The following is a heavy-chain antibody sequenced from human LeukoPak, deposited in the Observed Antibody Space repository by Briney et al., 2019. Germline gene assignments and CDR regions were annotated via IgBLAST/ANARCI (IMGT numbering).Heavy chain of an antibody. V-gene: IGHV3-23*01. CDR2: IIGSGRST. CDR3: AKDPGYQVVYCFDY. CDR1: GFTFSSYS. J-gene: IGHJ4*02. Sequence: PGGSLRLSCAASGFTFSSYSMSWVRQAPGKGLEWGSGIIGSGRSTDYADYVKGRFTIFRDNSKNTLYLQMNSLRVEDTAVYYCAKDPGYQVVYCFDYWGQGTLVTVSS. D-gene: IGHD2-2*01.